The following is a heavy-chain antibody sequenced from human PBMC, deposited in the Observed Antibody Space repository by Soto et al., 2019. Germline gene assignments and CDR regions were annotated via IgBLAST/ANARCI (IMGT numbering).Heavy chain of an antibody. CDR2: FDPEDGET. CDR1: GYTLTELS. J-gene: IGHJ6*02. D-gene: IGHD2-2*02. Sequence: SVKVSCKVSGYTLTELSMHWVRQAPGKGLEWMGGFDPEDGETIYAQKFQGRVTMTEDTSTDTAYMELSSLRSEDTAVYYCATVGYCSSTSCYTNYYYYGMDVWGQGTTVTVSS. V-gene: IGHV1-24*01. CDR3: ATVGYCSSTSCYTNYYYYGMDV.